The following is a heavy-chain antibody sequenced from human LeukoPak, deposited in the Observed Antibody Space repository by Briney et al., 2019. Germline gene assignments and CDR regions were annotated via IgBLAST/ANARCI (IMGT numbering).Heavy chain of an antibody. CDR1: GYTFTGYY. CDR2: INPNSGGT. Sequence: GASVKVSCKASGYTFTGYYMHWVRQAPGQGLEWMGWINPNSGGTNYAQKLQGRVTMTTDTSTSTAYMELRSLRSDDTAVYYCARVEVSSGWYRRNWFDPWGQGTLVTVSS. V-gene: IGHV1-2*02. CDR3: ARVEVSSGWYRRNWFDP. D-gene: IGHD6-19*01. J-gene: IGHJ5*02.